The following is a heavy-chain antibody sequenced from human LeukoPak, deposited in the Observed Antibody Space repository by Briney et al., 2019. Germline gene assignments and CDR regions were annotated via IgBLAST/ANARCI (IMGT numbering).Heavy chain of an antibody. CDR3: ARESYYDSSEDSDY. Sequence: ASVKVSCKASGYTFTGYYMHWVRQAPGQGLEWMGRINPNSGGTNYAQKFQGRVTMTRDTSISTAYMELSRLRSDDTAVYYCARESYYDSSEDSDYWGQGTLVTVSS. CDR2: INPNSGGT. J-gene: IGHJ4*02. V-gene: IGHV1-2*06. CDR1: GYTFTGYY. D-gene: IGHD3-22*01.